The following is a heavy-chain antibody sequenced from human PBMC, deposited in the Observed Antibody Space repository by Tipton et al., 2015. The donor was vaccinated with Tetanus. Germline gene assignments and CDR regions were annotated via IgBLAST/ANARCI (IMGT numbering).Heavy chain of an antibody. V-gene: IGHV3-9*01. J-gene: IGHJ1*01. Sequence: SLRLSCAASGFTFDDYAMHWVRQPPGKGLEWVSSIGWNSGGIAYADSVKGRFTISRDNAKNTLYLQMNSLRADDTAVYYCARAWGSGVGASLFWGQGTPVTVSS. CDR1: GFTFDDYA. CDR3: ARAWGSGVGASLF. D-gene: IGHD1-26*01. CDR2: IGWNSGGI.